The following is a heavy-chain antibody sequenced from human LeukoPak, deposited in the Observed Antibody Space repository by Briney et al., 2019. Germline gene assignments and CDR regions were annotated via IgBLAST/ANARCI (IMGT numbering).Heavy chain of an antibody. J-gene: IGHJ6*03. Sequence: AASVKVSCKASGGTFSSYAISWVRQAPGQGLEWMGWINPNSGGTNYAQKFQGRVTMTRDTSISTAYMELSRLRSDDTAVYYCARGAGTDLYYYYYVDVWGKGTTVTVSS. V-gene: IGHV1-2*02. CDR2: INPNSGGT. CDR3: ARGAGTDLYYYYYVDV. D-gene: IGHD6-19*01. CDR1: GGTFSSYA.